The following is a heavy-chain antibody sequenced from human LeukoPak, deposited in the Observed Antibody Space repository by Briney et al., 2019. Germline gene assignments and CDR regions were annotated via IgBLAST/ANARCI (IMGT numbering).Heavy chain of an antibody. J-gene: IGHJ4*02. CDR3: AKESGKFDY. CDR2: ISADGGST. CDR1: GLNFDDSA. Sequence: GGSLRLSCVASGLNFDDSAMHWVRQAPGKGLEWVSLISADGGSTFSADSVKGRFSISRDNSKNSLYLQMNSLGSEDTAMYYCAKESGKFDYWGQGTLVAVSS. V-gene: IGHV3-43*02.